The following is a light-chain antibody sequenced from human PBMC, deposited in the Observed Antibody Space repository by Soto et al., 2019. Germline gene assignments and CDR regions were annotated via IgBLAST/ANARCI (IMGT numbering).Light chain of an antibody. CDR3: QQYGNFPYT. CDR1: QSVSSN. Sequence: EIVMTQSPATLSVSPGERATLSCRASQSVSSNLAWYQQKPGQAPRLLIYGASTRATGIPARFSGSGSGTEFTLTIRSLQSEDFAVYYCQQYGNFPYTFGQGTKLEIK. J-gene: IGKJ2*01. V-gene: IGKV3-15*01. CDR2: GAS.